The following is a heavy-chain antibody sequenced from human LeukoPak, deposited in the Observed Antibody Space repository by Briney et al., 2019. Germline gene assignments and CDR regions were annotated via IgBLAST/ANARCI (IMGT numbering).Heavy chain of an antibody. Sequence: ASVKVSCKASGYTFTSYDINWVRQAPGQGLEWMGIINPSGGSTSYAQKFQGRVTMTRDMSTSTLYMELSSLRSEDTAVYYCARDYYDSRGLDYWGQGALVTVSS. CDR2: INPSGGST. CDR3: ARDYYDSRGLDY. CDR1: GYTFTSYD. D-gene: IGHD3-22*01. V-gene: IGHV1-46*01. J-gene: IGHJ4*02.